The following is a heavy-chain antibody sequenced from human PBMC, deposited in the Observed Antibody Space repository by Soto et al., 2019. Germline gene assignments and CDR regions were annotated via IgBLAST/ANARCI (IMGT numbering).Heavy chain of an antibody. D-gene: IGHD1-7*01. CDR1: GDSVSSNSAA. J-gene: IGHJ6*03. CDR2: TYYRSRLYN. CDR3: AGTTSHQWYYMDV. V-gene: IGHV6-1*01. Sequence: QVQLQESGPGLVKPSQTLSLTCAISGDSVSSNSAAWNWIRLSPSRGLEWLARTYYRSRLYNAYALSVRIPITLTPHTSKNHFSLQLTSVTPEDTAVYYCAGTTSHQWYYMDVWGKGTTVTVSS.